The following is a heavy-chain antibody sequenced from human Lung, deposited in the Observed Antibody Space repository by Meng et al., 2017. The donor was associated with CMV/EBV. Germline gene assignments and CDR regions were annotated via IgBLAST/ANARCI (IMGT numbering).Heavy chain of an antibody. V-gene: IGHV4-4*02. CDR2: IYHSGST. D-gene: IGHD5-18*01. CDR3: ARGGGYSYAYYGMDV. J-gene: IGHJ6*02. Sequence: SETRSLTCALPGGSIRSSNWWSWVRQPPGKGLEWIGEIYHSGSTNYNTSLKSRVTISVDKSKNQFSLKLSSVTAADTAVYYCARGGGYSYAYYGMDVWGQGXTVTVSS. CDR1: GGSIRSSNW.